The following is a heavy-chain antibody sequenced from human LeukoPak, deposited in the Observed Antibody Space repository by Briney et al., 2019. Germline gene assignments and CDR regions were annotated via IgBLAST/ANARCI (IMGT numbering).Heavy chain of an antibody. CDR3: AKTGLRYCSSTSCAQYFQH. Sequence: AGGSLRLSCAASGFTFNSYGMHWVRQAPGKGLEGVAFIRYGGSNKYYADSVKVRFTISRENFKNTLYLQMNSLRAEDTAVYYCAKTGLRYCSSTSCAQYFQHWGQGTLVTVSS. D-gene: IGHD2-2*01. J-gene: IGHJ1*01. V-gene: IGHV3-30*02. CDR1: GFTFNSYG. CDR2: IRYGGSNK.